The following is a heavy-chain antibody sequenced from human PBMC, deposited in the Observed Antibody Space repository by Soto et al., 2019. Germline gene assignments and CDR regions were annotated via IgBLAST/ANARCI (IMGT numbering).Heavy chain of an antibody. CDR3: ARSIVVVPAAFDY. Sequence: SETLSLTCAVSGGSISSGGYSWSWIRQPPGKGLEWIGYIYHSGSTYYNPSLKSRVTISVDRSKNQFSLKLSSVTAADTAVYYCARSIVVVPAAFDYWGQGTLVTVSS. CDR1: GGSISSGGYS. CDR2: IYHSGST. V-gene: IGHV4-30-2*01. J-gene: IGHJ4*02. D-gene: IGHD2-2*01.